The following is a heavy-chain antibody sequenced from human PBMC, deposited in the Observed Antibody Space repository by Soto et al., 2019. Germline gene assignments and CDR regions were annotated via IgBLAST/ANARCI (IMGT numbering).Heavy chain of an antibody. CDR2: ISHDGSYR. Sequence: PGGSLRLSCAASGFTFSSYGMHWVRQAPAKGLEWVSVISHDGSYRAYADSVKGRFTISRDNSKNTLFMQMNRLREEDTALYYCAKLTAAWGQGTLVTVSS. J-gene: IGHJ4*02. V-gene: IGHV3-30*04. CDR3: AKLTAA. D-gene: IGHD6-13*01. CDR1: GFTFSSYG.